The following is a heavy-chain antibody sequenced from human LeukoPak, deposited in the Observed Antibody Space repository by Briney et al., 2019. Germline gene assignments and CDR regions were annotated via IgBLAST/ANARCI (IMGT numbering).Heavy chain of an antibody. Sequence: GGSLRLSCAASGFTVSSNYMSWVRQAPGKGLEWVSVIYSGGSTYYADSVKGRFTISRDNSKNTLYLQMNSLRAEDTAVYYCARARGIVGARRHFDYWGQGTLVTVSS. CDR3: ARARGIVGARRHFDY. CDR2: IYSGGST. J-gene: IGHJ4*02. V-gene: IGHV3-53*05. CDR1: GFTVSSNY. D-gene: IGHD1-26*01.